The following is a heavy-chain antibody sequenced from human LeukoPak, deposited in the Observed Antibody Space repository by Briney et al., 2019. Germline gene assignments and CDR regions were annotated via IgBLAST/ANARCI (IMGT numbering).Heavy chain of an antibody. CDR1: GFTFSSYG. D-gene: IGHD4-17*01. J-gene: IGHJ4*02. V-gene: IGHV3-33*01. Sequence: PGGSLRLSCAAYGFTFSSYGMHWVRQAPGKGLEWVAVIWYDGSNKYYADSVKGRFTISRDNSKNTLYLQMNSLRPEDTAVYYCAREDYGLVYFDYWGQGTLVTVSS. CDR2: IWYDGSNK. CDR3: AREDYGLVYFDY.